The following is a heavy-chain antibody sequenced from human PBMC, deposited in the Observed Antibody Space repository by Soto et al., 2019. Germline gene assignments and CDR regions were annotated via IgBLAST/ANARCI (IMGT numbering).Heavy chain of an antibody. CDR1: GYTFTGYY. D-gene: IGHD2-2*01. V-gene: IGHV1-2*02. Sequence: ASVKVSCKASGYTFTGYYMHWVRQAPGQGLEWMGWINPNSGGTNYAQKFQGRVTMTRDTPISTAYMELSRLRSDDTAVYYCARDKVVPAATSYYYYGMDVWGQGTTVTVSS. CDR3: ARDKVVPAATSYYYYGMDV. CDR2: INPNSGGT. J-gene: IGHJ6*02.